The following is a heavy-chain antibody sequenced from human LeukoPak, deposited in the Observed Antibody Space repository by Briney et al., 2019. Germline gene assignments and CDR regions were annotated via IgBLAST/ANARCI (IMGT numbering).Heavy chain of an antibody. CDR3: VKDGSGTSYDEIGYFDY. CDR2: IYSGGST. CDR1: GFTVSSNY. D-gene: IGHD1-7*01. Sequence: GGSLRLSCAASGFTVSSNYMSWVRQAPGKGLEWVSVIYSGGSTYYADSVKGRFTISRDNSKNTAYLQMSSLRTEDSAVYYCVKDGSGTSYDEIGYFDYWGQGNLVTVSS. V-gene: IGHV3-66*01. J-gene: IGHJ4*02.